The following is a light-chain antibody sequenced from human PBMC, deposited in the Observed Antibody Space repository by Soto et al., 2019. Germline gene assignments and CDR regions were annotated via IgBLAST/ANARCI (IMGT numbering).Light chain of an antibody. V-gene: IGKV3-20*01. J-gene: IGKJ5*01. CDR1: QSVRSSY. CDR2: GAS. CDR3: QQYGSSPT. Sequence: EIVLTQSPGTLSASPGERATLSCRASQSVRSSYLAWYQQKPGQAPRLLIYGASSRATGIPDRFCGSGSGTDFTLTISRLEPEDFAVYYCQQYGSSPTFGQGTRLEIK.